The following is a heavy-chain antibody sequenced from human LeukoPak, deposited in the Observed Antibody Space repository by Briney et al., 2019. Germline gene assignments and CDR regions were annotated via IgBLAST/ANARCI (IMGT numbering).Heavy chain of an antibody. CDR2: INHSGST. V-gene: IGHV4-34*01. CDR1: GGSFNGYY. CDR3: ARGYCSGSSCYSSYYYSYMDV. J-gene: IGHJ6*03. D-gene: IGHD2-15*01. Sequence: SEPLPLTCAVYGGSFNGYYWSWIRQPPGEGLEWIGEINHSGSTNYNPSLKSRVTISVDTSKNQFSLKLSSVTAADTAVYYCARGYCSGSSCYSSYYYSYMDVWGKGTTVTVSS.